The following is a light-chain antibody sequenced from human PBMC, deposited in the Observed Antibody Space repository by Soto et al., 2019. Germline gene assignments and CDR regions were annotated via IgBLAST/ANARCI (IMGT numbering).Light chain of an antibody. CDR3: QQYHRWPLT. J-gene: IGKJ5*01. CDR1: QRIASS. CDR2: GAS. V-gene: IGKV3-15*01. Sequence: EVVMTQSPVTLSVSPGESATLSCRASQRIASSVAWYQQIPDQPPRLLIHGASTKVTGIPARFSGSGSGAECPRTTRRLQSEEFGVYYCQQYHRWPLTFGQGTRLEI.